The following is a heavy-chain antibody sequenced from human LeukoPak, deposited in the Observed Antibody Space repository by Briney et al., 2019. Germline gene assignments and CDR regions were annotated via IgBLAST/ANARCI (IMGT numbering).Heavy chain of an antibody. CDR3: ARDRWVRAVAGKNYYFDY. CDR2: INPNSGGT. D-gene: IGHD6-19*01. CDR1: GYTFTGYY. J-gene: IGHJ4*02. V-gene: IGHV1-2*02. Sequence: ASVKVSCKASGYTFTGYYMHWVRQAPGQGLEWMGWINPNSGGTNYAQKFQGRVTMTRDTSISTAYMELSRLRSDDTAVYYCARDRWVRAVAGKNYYFDYWGQGTLVTVSS.